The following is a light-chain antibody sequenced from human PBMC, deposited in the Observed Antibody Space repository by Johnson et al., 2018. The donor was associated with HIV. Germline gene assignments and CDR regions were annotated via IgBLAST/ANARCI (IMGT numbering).Light chain of an antibody. CDR1: SSTFGNSY. CDR2: KNN. Sequence: QSVLTQPPSVSAAPGQRVTISCSGASSTFGNSYISWYQLLPGSPPKLLVFKNNERPSGIPDRFSGSKSGKSATLGITGLQPGDEADYYCETWDSSLRGYYVFGSGTKLTVL. V-gene: IGLV1-51*02. J-gene: IGLJ1*01. CDR3: ETWDSSLRGYYV.